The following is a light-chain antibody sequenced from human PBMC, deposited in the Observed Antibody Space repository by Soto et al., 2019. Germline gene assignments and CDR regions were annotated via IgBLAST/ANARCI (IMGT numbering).Light chain of an antibody. J-gene: IGLJ2*01. CDR1: SSDVGGYNY. V-gene: IGLV2-11*01. CDR3: AAWDDSLNGVV. Sequence: QSALTQPRSVSGSPGQSVTISCTGTSSDVGGYNYVSWYQQYPGKAPKPMIYDVTKRPSGVPDRFSGSKSGNTASLTISGLQAEDEADYYCAAWDDSLNGVVFGGGTKLTVL. CDR2: DVT.